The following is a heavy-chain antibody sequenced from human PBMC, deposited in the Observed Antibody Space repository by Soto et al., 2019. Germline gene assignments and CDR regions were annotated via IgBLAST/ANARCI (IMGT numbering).Heavy chain of an antibody. CDR2: ISGSGGST. J-gene: IGHJ6*04. CDR1: GFTFSSYA. Sequence: GGSLRLSCAASGFTFSSYAMSWVRQAPGKGLEWVSAISGSGGSTYYADSVKGRFTISRDNSKNTLYLQMNSLRAEDTVVYYCAKKGFFSITSCYVVDYYYYGMDVGGKGTRVT. V-gene: IGHV3-23*01. CDR3: AKKGFFSITSCYVVDYYYYGMDV. D-gene: IGHD2-2*01.